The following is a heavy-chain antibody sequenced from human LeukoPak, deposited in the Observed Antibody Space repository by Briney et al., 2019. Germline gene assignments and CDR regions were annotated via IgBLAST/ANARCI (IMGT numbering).Heavy chain of an antibody. V-gene: IGHV3-33*06. Sequence: GGSLRLSCAASGFTFSSYGMHWVRQAPGKGLEWAAVIWYDGSNKYYADSVKGRFTISRDNSKNTLYLQMNSLRAEDTAVYYCAKGGPYDSSGYPLDYWGQGTLVTVSS. CDR2: IWYDGSNK. D-gene: IGHD3-22*01. CDR3: AKGGPYDSSGYPLDY. CDR1: GFTFSSYG. J-gene: IGHJ4*02.